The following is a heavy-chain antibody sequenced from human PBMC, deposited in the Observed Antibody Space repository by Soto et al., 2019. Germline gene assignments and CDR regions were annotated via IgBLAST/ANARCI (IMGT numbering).Heavy chain of an antibody. CDR1: GFTFSSYD. V-gene: IGHV3-13*04. J-gene: IGHJ6*02. CDR3: ARKTWIQLRGGMDV. Sequence: PGGSLRLSCAASGFTFSSYDMHWVRQDTGKGLEWVSAIGTAGDTYYPGSVKGRFTISRENAKNSLYLQMNSLRAGDTAVYYCARKTWIQLRGGMDVWGQGTTVTVSS. CDR2: IGTAGDT. D-gene: IGHD5-18*01.